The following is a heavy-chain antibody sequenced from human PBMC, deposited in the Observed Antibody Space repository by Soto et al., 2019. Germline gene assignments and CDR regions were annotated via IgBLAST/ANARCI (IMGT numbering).Heavy chain of an antibody. CDR3: ARDLGLYQHGSGSPYYYYGMDV. V-gene: IGHV1-46*01. CDR1: GYTFTSYY. Sequence: ASVKVSCKASGYTFTSYYMHWVRQAPGQGLEWMGIINPSGGSTSYAQKFQGRVTMTRDTSTSTVYMELSSLRSEDTAVYYCARDLGLYQHGSGSPYYYYGMDVWGQGTTVTVS. D-gene: IGHD3-10*01. CDR2: INPSGGST. J-gene: IGHJ6*02.